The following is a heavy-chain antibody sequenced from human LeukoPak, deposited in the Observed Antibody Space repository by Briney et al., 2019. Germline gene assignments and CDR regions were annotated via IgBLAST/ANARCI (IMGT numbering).Heavy chain of an antibody. CDR3: AREQLWQLGVFDY. CDR2: INPNSGGT. Sequence: GASVKVSCKASGYTFTGYYMHWVRQAPGQGLEWMGWINPNSGGTNYAQKFQGRVTMTRDTSLSTAYMELSRLRSDDTAVYYCAREQLWQLGVFDYWGQGTLVTVSS. V-gene: IGHV1-2*02. CDR1: GYTFTGYY. J-gene: IGHJ4*02. D-gene: IGHD5-18*01.